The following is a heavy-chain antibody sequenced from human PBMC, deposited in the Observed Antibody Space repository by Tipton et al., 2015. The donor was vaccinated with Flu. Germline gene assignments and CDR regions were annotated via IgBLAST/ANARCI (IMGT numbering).Heavy chain of an antibody. D-gene: IGHD2-21*02. CDR3: ATVPPCADSHHHFDY. Sequence: VQLVQSGAEVKKPSESLKVSCKASGYTFTDYWIGWVRQMPGKGLEWMGLIWPDDSDTRYSPSFQGQVTISADKSISTAYLQWSSLKASDTAMYYCATVPPCADSHHHFDYWGQGTLVTVSS. J-gene: IGHJ4*02. V-gene: IGHV5-51*03. CDR1: GYTFTDYW. CDR2: IWPDDSDT.